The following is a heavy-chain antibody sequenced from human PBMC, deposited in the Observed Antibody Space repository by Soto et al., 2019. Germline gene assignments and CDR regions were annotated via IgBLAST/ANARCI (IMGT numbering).Heavy chain of an antibody. V-gene: IGHV4-34*01. Sequence: SETLSLTCAVYGGSFSGYYWSWIRQPPGKGLEWIGEINHSGSTNYNPSLKSRVTISVDTSKNQFSLKLSSVTAADTAVYYCARGIRAVANFGYWAQGTLATVSS. CDR1: GGSFSGYY. CDR3: ARGIRAVANFGY. J-gene: IGHJ4*02. CDR2: INHSGST. D-gene: IGHD6-19*01.